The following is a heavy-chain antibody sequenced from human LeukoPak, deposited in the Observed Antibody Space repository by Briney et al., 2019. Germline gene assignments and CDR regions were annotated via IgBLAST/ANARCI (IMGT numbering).Heavy chain of an antibody. Sequence: GGSLRLSCEASGFTFSSYNMNWVRQAPGKGLEWVSYISSSSSTIYYADSVKGRFTISRDNAKNSLYLQMNSLRAEDTAVYYCARVMQYYDSSGYDDYWGQGTLVTVSS. CDR1: GFTFSSYN. D-gene: IGHD3-22*01. CDR3: ARVMQYYDSSGYDDY. V-gene: IGHV3-48*01. J-gene: IGHJ4*02. CDR2: ISSSSSTI.